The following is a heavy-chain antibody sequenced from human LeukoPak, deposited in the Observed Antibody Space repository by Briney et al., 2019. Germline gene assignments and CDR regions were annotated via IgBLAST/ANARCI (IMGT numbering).Heavy chain of an antibody. CDR3: ARRVYSSNSGSDY. D-gene: IGHD6-13*01. V-gene: IGHV4-39*01. CDR1: GGSISSSSYY. CDR2: IYYRGNT. Sequence: SETLSLTCTVSGGSISSSSYYWGWIRQPPGKGLEWIGTIYYRGNTYYNPSLKSRVSISVDTSKNQFSLKLSSVTAADTAAYYCARRVYSSNSGSDYWGQGTLVTVSS. J-gene: IGHJ4*02.